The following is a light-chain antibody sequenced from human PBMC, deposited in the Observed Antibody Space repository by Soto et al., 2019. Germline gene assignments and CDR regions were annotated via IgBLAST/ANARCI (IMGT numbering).Light chain of an antibody. V-gene: IGKV3-20*01. CDR2: GAS. CDR3: QQYGSSPPIT. CDR1: QSVRSY. J-gene: IGKJ5*01. Sequence: ETVVTQSPATLSVSPGGRATLSCRPSQSVRSYLAWYQQKPGQAPGLLIYGASSRATGIPDRFSGSGSGTDFTLTISRLEPEDFAVYYCQQYGSSPPITFGQGTRLEIK.